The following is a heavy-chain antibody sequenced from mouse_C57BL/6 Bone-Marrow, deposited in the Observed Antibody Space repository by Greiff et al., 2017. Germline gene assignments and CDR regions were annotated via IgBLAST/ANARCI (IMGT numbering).Heavy chain of an antibody. CDR1: GFTFSSYG. D-gene: IGHD1-1*01. Sequence: VQLQQSGGDLVKPGGSLKLSCAASGFTFSSYGMSWVRQTPDKRLEWVATISSGGSYTYYPDSVKGRFTISRDNAKNTLYLQMSSLKSEDTAMYYCARPYYGSSPFAYWGQGTLVTVSA. J-gene: IGHJ3*01. CDR2: ISSGGSYT. V-gene: IGHV5-6*01. CDR3: ARPYYGSSPFAY.